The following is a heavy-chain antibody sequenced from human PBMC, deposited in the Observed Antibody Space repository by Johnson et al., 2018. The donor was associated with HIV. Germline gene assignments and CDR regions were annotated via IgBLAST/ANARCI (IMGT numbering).Heavy chain of an antibody. Sequence: VQLVESGGGLVQPGGSLRLSCAASGFTVSSNYMSWVRQAPGKGLEWVSVFYSDSNTYSSDSVKGRFIISRDNSKNTLYLQMNSLRAEDTAVYYCARERIAAAGLDAFDIWGQGTMVTVSS. CDR2: FYSDSNT. V-gene: IGHV3-66*01. CDR1: GFTVSSNY. J-gene: IGHJ3*02. D-gene: IGHD6-13*01. CDR3: ARERIAAAGLDAFDI.